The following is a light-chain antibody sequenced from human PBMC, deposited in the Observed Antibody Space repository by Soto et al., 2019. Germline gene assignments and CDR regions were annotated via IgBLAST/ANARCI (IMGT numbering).Light chain of an antibody. CDR1: QGIHIH. Sequence: DIQLTQSPSFLSASEGDRVTITCRASQGIHIHLAWYQQKPGKGPKLLIDSASTLQSGVPARFSVSGSGTEFTFTVNGLQHDDCATYYCQQLNIYPLSFGPGTRVDIK. J-gene: IGKJ3*01. CDR2: SAS. CDR3: QQLNIYPLS. V-gene: IGKV1-9*01.